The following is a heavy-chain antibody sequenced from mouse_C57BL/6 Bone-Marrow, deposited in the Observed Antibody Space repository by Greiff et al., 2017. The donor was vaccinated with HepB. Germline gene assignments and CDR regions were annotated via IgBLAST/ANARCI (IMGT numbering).Heavy chain of an antibody. CDR2: LSYSGST. D-gene: IGHD1-1*01. J-gene: IGHJ1*03. Sequence: EVKLVESGPGMVKTSQSLSLTCTVTGYSITSGYDWHWIRHFPGNTLEWMGYLSYSGSTNYNPSIKSRNSITHDSSKNHCFLKLNSVPTENTVTYYGARDLYGIHWYVDVWGTGTTVTVSS. V-gene: IGHV3-1*01. CDR3: ARDLYGIHWYVDV. CDR1: GYSITSGYD.